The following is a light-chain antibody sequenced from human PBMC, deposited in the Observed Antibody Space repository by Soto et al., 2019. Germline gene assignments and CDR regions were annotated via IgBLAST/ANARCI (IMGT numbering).Light chain of an antibody. V-gene: IGKV1-39*01. J-gene: IGKJ2*01. Sequence: DIQMTQSPSSLSASVGDRVTITCRASQSISSYLNWYQQKPGKAPKLLIYAASNLQSGVPSRFSGSGSGTDFTLNISSLQPEDFATYYCQQSYSTPMYTFGQGTKLEIK. CDR1: QSISSY. CDR3: QQSYSTPMYT. CDR2: AAS.